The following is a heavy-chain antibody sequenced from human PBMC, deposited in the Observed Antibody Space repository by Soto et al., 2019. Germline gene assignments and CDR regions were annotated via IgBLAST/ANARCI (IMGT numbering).Heavy chain of an antibody. Sequence: PSETLSLTCTFSGGSISSGDYYWSWIRKPPGKGLEWIGYIYYSGSTYYNPSLKSRVTISVDTSKNQFSLKLSSVTAADTAVYYCARDPKQLWPAFDYWGQGTLVTVSS. CDR3: ARDPKQLWPAFDY. D-gene: IGHD5-18*01. V-gene: IGHV4-30-4*01. J-gene: IGHJ4*02. CDR1: GGSISSGDYY. CDR2: IYYSGST.